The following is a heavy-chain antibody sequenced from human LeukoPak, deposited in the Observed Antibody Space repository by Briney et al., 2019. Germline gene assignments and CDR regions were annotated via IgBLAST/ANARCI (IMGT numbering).Heavy chain of an antibody. CDR2: IGSGGGT. J-gene: IGHJ4*02. CDR1: GFAISNYA. V-gene: IGHV3-23*01. Sequence: GGSLRLSCATSGFAISNYAMSWVRQAPGKGLEWLSTIGSGGGTYYADSVKGRFTISRDNSINTLYLQMNSLRAEDTALYYCANRGRYYFDYWGQGALVTVSS. D-gene: IGHD6-25*01. CDR3: ANRGRYYFDY.